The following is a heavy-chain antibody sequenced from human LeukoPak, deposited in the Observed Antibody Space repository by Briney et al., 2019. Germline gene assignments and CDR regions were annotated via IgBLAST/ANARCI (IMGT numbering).Heavy chain of an antibody. Sequence: SETLSLTCTVSGGSISSSSYYWGWIRQPPGKGLEWIGSIYYSGSTNYNPSLKSRVTISVDTSRNQFSLKLSSVTAADTAVYYCARGLWFGDENPPYFDYWGQGILVTASS. CDR1: GGSISSSSYY. D-gene: IGHD3-10*01. CDR2: IYYSGST. V-gene: IGHV4-39*07. CDR3: ARGLWFGDENPPYFDY. J-gene: IGHJ4*02.